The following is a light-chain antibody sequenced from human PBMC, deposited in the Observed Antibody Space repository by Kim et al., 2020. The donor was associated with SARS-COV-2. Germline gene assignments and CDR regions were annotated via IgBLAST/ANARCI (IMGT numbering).Light chain of an antibody. CDR3: CSYAGDYSTV. Sequence: GHSITISCSGTSSDLGSYNLVSWYQQHPGKAPKLIIYEVSRRPSGVPDRFFGSKSDNTASLTISGLQAEDEADYYCCSYAGDYSTVFGGGTQLTVL. CDR1: SSDLGSYNL. V-gene: IGLV2-23*02. J-gene: IGLJ7*01. CDR2: EVS.